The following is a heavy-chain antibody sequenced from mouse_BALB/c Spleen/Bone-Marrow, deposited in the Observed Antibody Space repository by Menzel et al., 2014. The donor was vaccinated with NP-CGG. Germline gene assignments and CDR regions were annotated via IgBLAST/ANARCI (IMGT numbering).Heavy chain of an antibody. J-gene: IGHJ4*01. D-gene: IGHD2-3*01. CDR3: ARWGDGYPFYGMDY. CDR1: GYTFTNNW. Sequence: QVQLKESGAELVRPGTSVKISCKASGYTFTNNWLGWIKQRPGHGLEWIGDIYPGGGYPNYNEKFKGKVTLTADTSSSTAYMQLSSLTSEDSAVHFCARWGDGYPFYGMDYWGQGTSVTVSS. CDR2: IYPGGGYP. V-gene: IGHV1-63*02.